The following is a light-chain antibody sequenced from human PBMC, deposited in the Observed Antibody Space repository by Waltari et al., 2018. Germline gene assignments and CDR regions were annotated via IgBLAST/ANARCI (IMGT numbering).Light chain of an antibody. CDR1: QRVLTRSNNKNY. J-gene: IGKJ2*01. CDR3: QQCYTFPYT. Sequence: DIVLTQSPDSLAVSLGERATIHCKSSQRVLTRSNNKNYLGWYQQKLGQPPKLLTTLSSTRESGVPDRFSGSGSGTDFTLTISSLQAEDVAVYFCQQCYTFPYTFGQGTKLEIK. V-gene: IGKV4-1*01. CDR2: LSS.